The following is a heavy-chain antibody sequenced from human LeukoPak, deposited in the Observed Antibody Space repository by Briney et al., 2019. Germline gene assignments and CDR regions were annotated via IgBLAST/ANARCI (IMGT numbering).Heavy chain of an antibody. CDR2: ISGSGGST. CDR3: TTEFGGYYFDY. V-gene: IGHV3-23*01. CDR1: GFTFSNYA. D-gene: IGHD3-16*01. J-gene: IGHJ4*02. Sequence: PGGSLRLSCAASGFTFSNYAMSWVRQAPGKGPEWVSAISGSGGSTYGADSVKGRFTISRDDSKNTLYLQMNSLNIEDTAVYYCTTEFGGYYFDYWGQGTLVTVSS.